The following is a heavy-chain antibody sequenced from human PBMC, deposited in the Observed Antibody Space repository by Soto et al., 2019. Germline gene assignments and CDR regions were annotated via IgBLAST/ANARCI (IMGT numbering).Heavy chain of an antibody. V-gene: IGHV4-59*12. Sequence: SETLSLTCTVSGGSISSYYWSWIRQPPGKGLEWIGYIYHSGSTNYNPSLKSRVTISVDTSKNQFSLKLSSVTAADTAVYYCARGGSNVLRYFEWSPVYYFDYWGQGTLVTVSS. CDR1: GGSISSYY. CDR3: ARGGSNVLRYFEWSPVYYFDY. CDR2: IYHSGST. D-gene: IGHD3-9*01. J-gene: IGHJ4*02.